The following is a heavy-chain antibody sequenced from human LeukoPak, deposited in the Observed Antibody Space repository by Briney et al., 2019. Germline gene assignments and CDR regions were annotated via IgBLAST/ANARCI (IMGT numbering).Heavy chain of an antibody. CDR2: IYYSGST. Sequence: SETLSLTCTVSGGSISSYYWSWIRQPPGKGLEWIGYIYYSGSTNYNPSLKSRVTISVDTSKNQFSLKLSSVTAADTAVYYCARGSPDYYDDYYFDYWGQGTLVTVSS. CDR1: GGSISSYY. V-gene: IGHV4-59*01. CDR3: ARGSPDYYDDYYFDY. D-gene: IGHD3-22*01. J-gene: IGHJ4*02.